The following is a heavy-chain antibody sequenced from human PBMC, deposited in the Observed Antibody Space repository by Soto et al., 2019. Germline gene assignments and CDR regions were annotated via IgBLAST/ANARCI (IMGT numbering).Heavy chain of an antibody. CDR2: IYYSGST. J-gene: IGHJ6*02. D-gene: IGHD3-3*02. CDR1: GGSISSYY. V-gene: IGHV4-59*01. Sequence: PSETLSLTCTVSGGSISSYYWSWIRQPPGKGLEWIGYIYYSGSTNYNPSLKSRVTISVDTSKNQFSLKLSSVTAADTAVYYCARDRGPHSNYYGMDVWGQGTTVTVSS. CDR3: ARDRGPHSNYYGMDV.